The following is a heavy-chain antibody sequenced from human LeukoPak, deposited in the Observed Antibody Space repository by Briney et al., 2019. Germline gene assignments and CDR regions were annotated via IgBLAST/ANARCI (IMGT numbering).Heavy chain of an antibody. CDR1: GGSVSVSN. CDR2: IHYSGST. Sequence: SETLSLTCTVSGGSVSVSNWSWIRQPPEMGLEWIGYIHYSGSTNYNPSLKSRVTISVDTSKNQFSLKLSSVTAADTAVYYCAREPVGATYFDYWGQGTLVTVSS. CDR3: AREPVGATYFDY. D-gene: IGHD1-26*01. V-gene: IGHV4-59*02. J-gene: IGHJ4*02.